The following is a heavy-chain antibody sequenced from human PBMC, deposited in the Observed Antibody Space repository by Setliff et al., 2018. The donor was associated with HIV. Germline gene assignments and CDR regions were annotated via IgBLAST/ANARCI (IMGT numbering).Heavy chain of an antibody. CDR2: ISSSSSYI. V-gene: IGHV3-21*01. CDR3: ARRSDYYYYYGMDV. J-gene: IGHJ6*02. Sequence: GESLKISCAASGFTFSSYSMNWVRQAPGKGLEWVSSISSSSSYIYYADSVKGRSTISRDNAKNSLYLQMNSLRAEDTAVYYCARRSDYYYYYGMDVWGQGTTVTVSS. D-gene: IGHD3-3*01. CDR1: GFTFSSYS.